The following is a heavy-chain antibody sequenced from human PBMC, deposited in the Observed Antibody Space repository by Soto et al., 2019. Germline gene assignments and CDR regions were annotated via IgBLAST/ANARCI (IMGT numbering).Heavy chain of an antibody. CDR1: GYTFTSYG. V-gene: IGHV1-18*01. CDR3: ARTDGVVAATGFYYYGMDV. D-gene: IGHD2-15*01. J-gene: IGHJ6*02. Sequence: QVQLVQSGAEVKKPGASVKVSCKASGYTFTSYGISWVRQAPGQGLEWMGWISAYNGNTNYAQKLQGRVTMTTDTTQSTAYMELRSLRSDDTAVYYCARTDGVVAATGFYYYGMDVWGQGTTVTVSS. CDR2: ISAYNGNT.